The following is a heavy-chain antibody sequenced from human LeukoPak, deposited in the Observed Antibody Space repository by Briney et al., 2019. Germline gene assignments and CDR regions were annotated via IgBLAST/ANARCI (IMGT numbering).Heavy chain of an antibody. J-gene: IGHJ4*02. V-gene: IGHV3-53*01. CDR3: ATSELYYYDSSGAFDY. CDR1: GFTVSSNY. Sequence: GGSLRLSCAASGFTVSSNYMSWVRQAPGKGLEWVSVVYSGGSTYYADSVKGRFTISRDNSKNTLYLQMNSLRAEDTAVYYCATSELYYYDSSGAFDYWGQGTLVTVSS. CDR2: VYSGGST. D-gene: IGHD3-22*01.